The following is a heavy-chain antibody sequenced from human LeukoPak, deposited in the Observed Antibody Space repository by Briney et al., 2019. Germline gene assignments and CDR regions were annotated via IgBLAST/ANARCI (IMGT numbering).Heavy chain of an antibody. J-gene: IGHJ3*02. V-gene: IGHV3-53*01. CDR1: GFTVSNNY. CDR3: VRKNRDFNAAFDI. D-gene: IGHD1-14*01. CDR2: SYSDSNT. Sequence: PGGSLRLSCAASGFTVSNNYMSWARQAPGKGLERVSISYSDSNTNYADSVKGRFTISRDTSQNTLSLQMNSLRAEDTAVYYCVRKNRDFNAAFDIWGQGTVVTVSS.